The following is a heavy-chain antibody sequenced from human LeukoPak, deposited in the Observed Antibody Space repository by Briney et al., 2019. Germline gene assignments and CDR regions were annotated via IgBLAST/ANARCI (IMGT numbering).Heavy chain of an antibody. Sequence: GGSLRLSCVASGFTFTNYAMSWVRQAPGKGLEWVSGISGRGASKYYADSVKGRFTISRDNSKNTLYLQMNSLRAEDTAVYYCAKAQYGSGSYWNNWFDPWGQGTLVTVSS. J-gene: IGHJ5*02. CDR3: AKAQYGSGSYWNNWFDP. CDR2: ISGRGASK. V-gene: IGHV3-23*01. D-gene: IGHD3-10*01. CDR1: GFTFTNYA.